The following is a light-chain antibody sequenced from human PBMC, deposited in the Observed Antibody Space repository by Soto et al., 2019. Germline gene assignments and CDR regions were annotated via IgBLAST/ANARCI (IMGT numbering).Light chain of an antibody. CDR3: QQRSVWVT. V-gene: IGKV3-11*01. Sequence: EIVLTQSPATLSLSPGERATLSCRASQSVSTYLAWYQQKPGQAPRLLIYDASNRATGIPARFSGSGSGTDFTLTISSLEPEDFAVYYCQQRSVWVTFGGGTELEIK. CDR2: DAS. J-gene: IGKJ4*01. CDR1: QSVSTY.